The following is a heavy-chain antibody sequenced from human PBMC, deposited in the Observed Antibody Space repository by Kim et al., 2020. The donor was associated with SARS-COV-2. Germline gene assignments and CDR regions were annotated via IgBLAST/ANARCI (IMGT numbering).Heavy chain of an antibody. D-gene: IGHD2-2*01. Sequence: SETLSLTCAVYGGSFSGYYWSWIRQPPGKGLEWIGEINHSGSTNYNPSLKSRVTISVDTSKNQFSLKLSSVTAADTAVYYCASWGYCSSTSCYFDYYYGMDVWGPGTTVTVSS. CDR1: GGSFSGYY. J-gene: IGHJ6*02. CDR2: INHSGST. V-gene: IGHV4-34*01. CDR3: ASWGYCSSTSCYFDYYYGMDV.